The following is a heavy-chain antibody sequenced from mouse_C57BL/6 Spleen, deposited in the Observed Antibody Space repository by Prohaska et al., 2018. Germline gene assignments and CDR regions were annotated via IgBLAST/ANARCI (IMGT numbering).Heavy chain of an antibody. CDR2: SNTDISTI. CDR1: GIDFSRYW. Sequence: EVKLLQSGGGLVQPGGSLKLSCAASGIDFSRYWMSWVRRAPGNGLEWIEESNTDISTINYAPSLKDKCIISRDNAKNTLDVQMSKVRSEDTALYYCASPNWDWYFDVWGTGTTVTVSS. J-gene: IGHJ1*03. V-gene: IGHV4-1*01. CDR3: ASPNWDWYFDV. D-gene: IGHD4-1*01.